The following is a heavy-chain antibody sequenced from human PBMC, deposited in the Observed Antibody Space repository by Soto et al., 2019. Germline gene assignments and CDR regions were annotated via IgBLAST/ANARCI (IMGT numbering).Heavy chain of an antibody. J-gene: IGHJ5*02. CDR2: ISSSSSTI. V-gene: IGHV3-48*02. CDR1: GFTFSSYS. CDR3: ARERAVGIAVALNWFDP. Sequence: EVQLVESGGGLVQPGGSLRLSCAASGFTFSSYSMNWVRQDPGKGLEWVSYISSSSSTIYYADSVKGRFTISRDNAKNSLYLQMNSLRDEDTAVYYCARERAVGIAVALNWFDPWGQGTLVTVSS. D-gene: IGHD6-19*01.